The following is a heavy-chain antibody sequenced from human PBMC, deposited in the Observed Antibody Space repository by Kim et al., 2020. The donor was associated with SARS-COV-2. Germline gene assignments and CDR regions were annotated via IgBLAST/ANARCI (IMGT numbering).Heavy chain of an antibody. CDR3: ARCALESNIDY. Sequence: IYYADSVKGRFTISRDNAKNSLYLQMNSLRAEDTAVYYCARCALESNIDYWGQGTLVTVSS. D-gene: IGHD1-1*01. V-gene: IGHV3-21*01. J-gene: IGHJ4*02. CDR2: I.